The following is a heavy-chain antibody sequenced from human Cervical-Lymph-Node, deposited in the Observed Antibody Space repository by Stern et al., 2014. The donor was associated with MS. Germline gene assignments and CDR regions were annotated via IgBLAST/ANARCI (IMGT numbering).Heavy chain of an antibody. Sequence: VQLVESGAEVKKPGSSVKVSCKASGGTFNTNVISWVRQAPGQGLEWMGGIIPIFGTALYAQKFQGRVPITATESTAAVYMELSSLRSEDPAVYYCARAAYSTSSYNYWGQGTLVIVSS. J-gene: IGHJ4*02. CDR2: IIPIFGTA. V-gene: IGHV1-69*01. CDR3: ARAAYSTSSYNY. CDR1: GGTFNTNV. D-gene: IGHD6-6*01.